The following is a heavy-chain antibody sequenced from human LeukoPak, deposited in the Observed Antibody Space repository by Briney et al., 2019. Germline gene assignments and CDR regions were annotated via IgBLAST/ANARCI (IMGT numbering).Heavy chain of an antibody. V-gene: IGHV4-39*07. CDR1: GGSISSGGYY. CDR2: IIHSGST. D-gene: IGHD2-21*02. Sequence: SETLSLTCTVSGGSISSGGYYWSWIRQPPGKGLEWIGEIIHSGSTNYNPSLKSRVTISVDTSKNQFSLKLSSVTAADTAVYYCARAPCGGDCYSDYWGQGTLVTVSS. CDR3: ARAPCGGDCYSDY. J-gene: IGHJ4*02.